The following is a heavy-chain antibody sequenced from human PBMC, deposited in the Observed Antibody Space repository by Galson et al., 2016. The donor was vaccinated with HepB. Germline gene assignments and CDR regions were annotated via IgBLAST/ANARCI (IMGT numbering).Heavy chain of an antibody. V-gene: IGHV3-7*01. Sequence: FSFSSYWMRWVRQVPGKGLEWLAIIRQDGGEKHYVDSANGRFAIYRDNARNTLYLAMNSLSGEYTSVFYCARDKPKDSTLGSVFDPWGQGTLVTVSP. CDR3: ARDKPKDSTLGSVFDP. J-gene: IGHJ5*02. D-gene: IGHD3-16*01. CDR1: FSFSSYW. CDR2: IRQDGGEK.